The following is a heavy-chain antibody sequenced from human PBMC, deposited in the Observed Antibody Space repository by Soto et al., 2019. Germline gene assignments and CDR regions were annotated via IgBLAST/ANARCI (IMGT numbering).Heavy chain of an antibody. CDR1: GDSVSSNSAA. Sequence: SQTLSHTCAISGDSVSSNSAARNWIRQSPSRGLEWLGRTYYRSKWYNDYAVSVKSRITINPDTSKNQFSLQLNSVTPEDTAVYYCARGEWSTSSNWFDPWGQGTLVTVSS. CDR2: TYYRSKWYN. CDR3: ARGEWSTSSNWFDP. D-gene: IGHD6-6*01. V-gene: IGHV6-1*01. J-gene: IGHJ5*02.